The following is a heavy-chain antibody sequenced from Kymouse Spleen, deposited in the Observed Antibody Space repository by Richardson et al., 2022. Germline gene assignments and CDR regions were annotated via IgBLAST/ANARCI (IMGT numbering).Heavy chain of an antibody. Sequence: QVQLVESGGGVVQPGRSLRLSCAASGFTFSSYGMHWVRQAPGKGLEWVAVISYDGSNKYYADSVKGRFTISRDNSKNTLYLQMNSLRAEDTAVYYCTTNSNSFDYWGQGTLVTVSS. CDR3: TTNSNSFDY. J-gene: IGHJ4*02. D-gene: IGHD4-11,IGHD4-11*01. CDR1: GFTFSSYG. V-gene: IGHV3-30*18. CDR2: ISYDGSNK.